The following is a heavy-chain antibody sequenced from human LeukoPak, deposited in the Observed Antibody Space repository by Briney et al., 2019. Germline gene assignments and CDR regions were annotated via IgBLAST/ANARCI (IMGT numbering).Heavy chain of an antibody. CDR2: ISASGGST. J-gene: IGHJ4*02. CDR1: GFTFSSYA. V-gene: IGHV3-23*01. D-gene: IGHD4-17*01. Sequence: PGESLRLSCAASGFTFSSYAMNCVRQAPGRGLEWVSGISASGGSTFYADSVKGRFTISRDNSKNTLYLQMNNLRADDTAVYYCAKKGGDYGGNYFDYWGQGTLVTVSS. CDR3: AKKGGDYGGNYFDY.